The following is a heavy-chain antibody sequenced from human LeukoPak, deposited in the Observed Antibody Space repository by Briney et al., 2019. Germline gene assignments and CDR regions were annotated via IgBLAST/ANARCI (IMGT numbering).Heavy chain of an antibody. CDR2: ISSSGLTM. V-gene: IGHV3-48*03. Sequence: PGGSLRLSCAASGFTFSNYEMNWVRQAPGRGLEGVSYISSSGLTMYYADSVKGRFTVSRDNAKNSLYLQMNSLRAEDTAVYYCARRTTGDDYWGQGTLVTVSS. CDR1: GFTFSNYE. CDR3: ARRTTGDDY. D-gene: IGHD4-17*01. J-gene: IGHJ4*02.